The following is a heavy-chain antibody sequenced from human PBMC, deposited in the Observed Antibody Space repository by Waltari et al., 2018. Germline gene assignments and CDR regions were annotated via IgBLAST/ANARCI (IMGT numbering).Heavy chain of an antibody. Sequence: QVQLVQSGAEVKKPGSSVKVSCKASGGTFSSYAISWVRQAPGQGLEWMGGIIPIFGTANYAQKFQGRVTITADKSTSTAYMELSSLRSEDTAVYYCARGAPMIVVVSAEVNWFDPWGQGTLVTVSS. CDR3: ARGAPMIVVVSAEVNWFDP. CDR2: IIPIFGTA. J-gene: IGHJ5*02. V-gene: IGHV1-69*14. CDR1: GGTFSSYA. D-gene: IGHD3-22*01.